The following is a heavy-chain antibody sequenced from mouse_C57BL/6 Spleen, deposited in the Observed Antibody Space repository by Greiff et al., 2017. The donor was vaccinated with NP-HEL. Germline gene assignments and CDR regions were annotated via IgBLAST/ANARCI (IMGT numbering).Heavy chain of an antibody. CDR3: AREKLAWFAY. CDR1: GYTFTDYY. Sequence: QVQLQQSGAELVRPGASVKLSCKASGYTFTDYYINWVKQRPGQGLEWIARIYPGSGNTYYNEKFKGKATLTAEKSSSTTYMQLSSLTSEDSAVYFYAREKLAWFAYWGQGTLVTVSA. J-gene: IGHJ3*01. D-gene: IGHD4-1*01. V-gene: IGHV1-76*01. CDR2: IYPGSGNT.